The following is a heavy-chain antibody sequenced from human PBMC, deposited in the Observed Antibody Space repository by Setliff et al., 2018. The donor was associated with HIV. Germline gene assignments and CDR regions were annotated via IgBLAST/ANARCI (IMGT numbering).Heavy chain of an antibody. D-gene: IGHD5-12*01. CDR1: GYSISSGYY. V-gene: IGHV4-38-2*01. CDR3: ARMYSGYDWSPAGARTRYFDY. CDR2: IYHSGST. J-gene: IGHJ4*02. Sequence: SETLSLTCAVSGYSISSGYYWGWIRQPPEKGLEWIGSIYHSGSTYYNPSLKSRVTLSVDTSKNQFSLTLSSVTAADTAVYYCARMYSGYDWSPAGARTRYFDYWGQGTLVTVSS.